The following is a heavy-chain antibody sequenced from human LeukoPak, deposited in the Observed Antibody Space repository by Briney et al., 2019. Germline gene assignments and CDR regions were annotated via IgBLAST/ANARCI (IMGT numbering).Heavy chain of an antibody. J-gene: IGHJ4*02. V-gene: IGHV1-69*13. CDR2: IIPIFGTA. Sequence: ASVKVSCKASGGTFSSYAISWVRQAPGQGLEWMGGIIPIFGTANYAQKFQRRVTITADESTSTAYMELSSLRSEGTAVYYCARDFHSNFDYWGQGTLVTVSS. D-gene: IGHD4-11*01. CDR1: GGTFSSYA. CDR3: ARDFHSNFDY.